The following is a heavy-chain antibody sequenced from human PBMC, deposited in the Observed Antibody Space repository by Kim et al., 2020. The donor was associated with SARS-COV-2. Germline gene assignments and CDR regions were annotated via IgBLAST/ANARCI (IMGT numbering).Heavy chain of an antibody. CDR2: IIPILGIA. CDR3: ARGRGGEDDAFDI. Sequence: SVKVSCKASGGTFSSYTISWVRQAPGQGLEWMGRIIPILGIANYAQKFQGRVTITADKSTSTAYMELSSLRSEDTAVYYCARGRGGEDDAFDIWGQGTMVTVSS. CDR1: GGTFSSYT. D-gene: IGHD3-16*01. V-gene: IGHV1-69*02. J-gene: IGHJ3*02.